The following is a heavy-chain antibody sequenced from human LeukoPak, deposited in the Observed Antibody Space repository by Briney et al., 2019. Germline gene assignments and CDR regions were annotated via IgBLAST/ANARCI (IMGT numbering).Heavy chain of an antibody. D-gene: IGHD4-23*01. CDR3: ARAKDDYGGNFDY. V-gene: IGHV4-31*03. CDR2: IYYSGST. Sequence: KSSETLSLTCTVSGGSISSGGYYWSWIRQHPGKGLEWIGYIYYSGSTYYNPSLKSRVTISVDTSKNQFSLQLSSVTAADTAVYYCARAKDDYGGNFDYWGQGTLVTVSS. CDR1: GGSISSGGYY. J-gene: IGHJ4*02.